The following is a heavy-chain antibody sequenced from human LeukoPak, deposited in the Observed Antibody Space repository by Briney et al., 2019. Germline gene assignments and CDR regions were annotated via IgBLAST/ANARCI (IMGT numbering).Heavy chain of an antibody. Sequence: PSQTLSLTCTVSGGSISSGGYYWSWIRQHPGKGLEWIGYIYYSGSTYYNPSLKSRVTISVDTSKNQFSLKLSSVTAADTAVYYCARGLWFGELFDAFDIWGQGTMVTVSS. CDR2: IYYSGST. J-gene: IGHJ3*02. D-gene: IGHD3-10*01. CDR1: GGSISSGGYY. CDR3: ARGLWFGELFDAFDI. V-gene: IGHV4-31*03.